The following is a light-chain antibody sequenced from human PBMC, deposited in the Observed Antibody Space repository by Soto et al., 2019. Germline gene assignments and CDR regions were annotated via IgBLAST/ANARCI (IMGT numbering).Light chain of an antibody. Sequence: QSVLTQPASVSGSPGQSITLSCTGTSSDVGGYNSVSWYQQHPGKAPKLMIYEVSNRPSGVSNRFSGSKSGNTASLTISGLQAEDEADYYCSSYTSINTRYVFGSGTQLTVL. CDR2: EVS. CDR3: SSYTSINTRYV. CDR1: SSDVGGYNS. J-gene: IGLJ1*01. V-gene: IGLV2-14*01.